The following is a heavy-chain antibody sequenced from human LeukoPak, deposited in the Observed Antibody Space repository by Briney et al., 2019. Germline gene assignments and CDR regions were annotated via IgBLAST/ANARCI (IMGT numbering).Heavy chain of an antibody. V-gene: IGHV3-53*01. Sequence: GGSLRLSCEASGFSVSSTYMTWVRQAPGKGLEWVSVLYSGGYANYTGSVEGRFSISRDDSKNTLYLQMNSLKADDTALYYCARAYGNNGMDVWGQGTTVTVSS. CDR3: ARAYGNNGMDV. J-gene: IGHJ6*02. D-gene: IGHD4-23*01. CDR2: LYSGGYA. CDR1: GFSVSSTY.